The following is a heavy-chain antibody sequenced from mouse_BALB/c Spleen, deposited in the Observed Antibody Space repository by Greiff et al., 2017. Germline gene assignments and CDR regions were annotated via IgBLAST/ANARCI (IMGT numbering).Heavy chain of an antibody. CDR1: GFNIKDYY. V-gene: IGHV14-4*02. CDR3: KIYYGYDYAMDY. D-gene: IGHD2-2*01. CDR2: IDPENGDT. Sequence: EVQLQQSGAELVRSGASVKLSCTASGFNIKDYYMHWVKQRPEQGLEWIGWIDPENGDTEYAPKFQGKATMTADTSSNTAYLQLSSLTSEDTAVYYCKIYYGYDYAMDYWGQGTSVTVSS. J-gene: IGHJ4*01.